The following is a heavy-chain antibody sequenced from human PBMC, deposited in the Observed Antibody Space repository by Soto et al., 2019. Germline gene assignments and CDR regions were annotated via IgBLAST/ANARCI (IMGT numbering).Heavy chain of an antibody. V-gene: IGHV4-59*01. J-gene: IGHJ3*02. CDR3: ARGYRYCSGGSCLGDAFDI. CDR2: IYYSGST. Sequence: QVQLQESGPGLVKPSETLSLTCTVSGGSISSYYWSWIRQPPGTGLEWIGYIYYSGSTNYNPSLKMRVTISVDTSKNQFSLKLSSVTAADTDVYYCARGYRYCSGGSCLGDAFDIWGQGTMVTVSS. CDR1: GGSISSYY. D-gene: IGHD2-15*01.